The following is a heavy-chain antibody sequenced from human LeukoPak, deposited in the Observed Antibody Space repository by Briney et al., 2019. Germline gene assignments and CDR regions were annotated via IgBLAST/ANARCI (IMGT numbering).Heavy chain of an antibody. CDR3: ARASYYYYYYMDV. Sequence: SETLSLTCTVSGGSISSYYWGWIRQPPGKGLEWIGSIYYSGSTYYNLSLKSRVTISVDTSKNQFSLKLSSVTAADTAVYYCARASYYYYYYMDVWGKGTTVTVSS. CDR2: IYYSGST. V-gene: IGHV4-39*07. CDR1: GGSISSYY. J-gene: IGHJ6*03.